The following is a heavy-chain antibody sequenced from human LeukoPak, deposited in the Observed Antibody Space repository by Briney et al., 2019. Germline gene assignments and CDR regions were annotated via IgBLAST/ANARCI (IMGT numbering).Heavy chain of an antibody. CDR2: INPSGGST. V-gene: IGHV1-46*01. CDR1: GYTFTSYY. Sequence: ASVKVSWKASGYTFTSYYMNWVRQAPGQGLEWMRVINPSGGSTSYARKFQDRVTMTRDKSTSTVYMELSSLRSEDTAVYYCARGTTIFGVFDFWGQGTLVTVSS. J-gene: IGHJ4*02. D-gene: IGHD3-3*01. CDR3: ARGTTIFGVFDF.